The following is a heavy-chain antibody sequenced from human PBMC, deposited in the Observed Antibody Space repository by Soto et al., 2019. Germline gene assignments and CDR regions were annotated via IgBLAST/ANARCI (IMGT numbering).Heavy chain of an antibody. D-gene: IGHD3-22*01. V-gene: IGHV4-34*01. Sequence: PSETLSLTCAVYGGSFSGYYWSWIRQPPGKXLEWIGEINHSGSTNYNPSLKSRVTISVDTSKNQFSLKLSSVTAADTAVYYCARVFKKARRYDSSGYYLGYYYYYYGMDVWGQGITVTVSS. CDR2: INHSGST. CDR3: ARVFKKARRYDSSGYYLGYYYYYYGMDV. CDR1: GGSFSGYY. J-gene: IGHJ6*02.